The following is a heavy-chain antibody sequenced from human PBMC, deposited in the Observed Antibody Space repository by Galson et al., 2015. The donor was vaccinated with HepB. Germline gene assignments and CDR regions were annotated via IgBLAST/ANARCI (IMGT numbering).Heavy chain of an antibody. V-gene: IGHV1-24*01. CDR1: GYTLSESS. D-gene: IGHD3-10*01. J-gene: IGHJ4*02. CDR2: FDPEDGET. Sequence: SVKVSCKVSGYTLSESSMHWVRQAPGKGLEWMGSFDPEDGETVYAQKFQGRVTLTGDTSTDTAYMELSSLRSEDTAVYYCATPFGVGDEYFDSWGQGTLVTGPS. CDR3: ATPFGVGDEYFDS.